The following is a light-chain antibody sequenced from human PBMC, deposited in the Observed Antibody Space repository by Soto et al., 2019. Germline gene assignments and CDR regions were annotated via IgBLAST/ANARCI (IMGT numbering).Light chain of an antibody. J-gene: IGLJ2*01. Sequence: QSVMTQPPSASGTPGQRVTISCSGSSSNIGSNTVNWYQQLPGTAPKLLIYSNNHRPSGVPDRFSGSKSGTSASLAISGLQSEDEDDYYCAAWDDSLSGLVFGGGTKLTVL. V-gene: IGLV1-44*01. CDR3: AAWDDSLSGLV. CDR2: SNN. CDR1: SSNIGSNT.